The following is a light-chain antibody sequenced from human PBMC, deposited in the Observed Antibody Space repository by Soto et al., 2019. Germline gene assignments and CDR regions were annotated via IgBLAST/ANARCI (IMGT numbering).Light chain of an antibody. V-gene: IGKV3-11*01. CDR2: DAS. Sequence: EIVLTQSPATLSLSPGERATLLCRASQSVSSYLGWFQQKPGQAPRLLIYDASNRATGIPARFSGSGSGTDFTLTISSLEPEDFAVYYCQQRSNWPLTFGGGTKVEIK. J-gene: IGKJ4*01. CDR1: QSVSSY. CDR3: QQRSNWPLT.